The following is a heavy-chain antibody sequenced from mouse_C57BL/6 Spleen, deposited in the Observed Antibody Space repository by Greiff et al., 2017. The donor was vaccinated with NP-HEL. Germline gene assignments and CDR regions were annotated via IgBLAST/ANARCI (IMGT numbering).Heavy chain of an antibody. CDR3: ATTTVVPYWYFDV. CDR2: IHPNSGST. D-gene: IGHD1-1*01. Sequence: QVQLQQSGAELVKPGASVKLSCKASGYTFTSYWMHWVKQRPGQGLEWIGMIHPNSGSTNYNEKFKSKATLTVDKSSSTAYMQLSSLTSEDSAVYYCATTTVVPYWYFDVWGTGTTVTVSS. CDR1: GYTFTSYW. J-gene: IGHJ1*03. V-gene: IGHV1-64*01.